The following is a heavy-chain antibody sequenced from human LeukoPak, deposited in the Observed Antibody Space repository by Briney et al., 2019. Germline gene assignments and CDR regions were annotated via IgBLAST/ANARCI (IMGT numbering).Heavy chain of an antibody. CDR2: IYSGGST. Sequence: PGGSLRLSCAASGFTVSSNYMSWVRQAPGKGLEWVSVIYSGGSTYYTDSVKGRFTIFRDNSKNTLYLQLNSLRAEDTAVYYCAKDNYFETSAFVDYWGQGTLVTVSS. V-gene: IGHV3-53*05. D-gene: IGHD3-22*01. J-gene: IGHJ4*02. CDR3: AKDNYFETSAFVDY. CDR1: GFTVSSNY.